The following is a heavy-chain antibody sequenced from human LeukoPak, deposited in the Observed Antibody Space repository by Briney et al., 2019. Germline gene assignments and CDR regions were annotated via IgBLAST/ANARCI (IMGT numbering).Heavy chain of an antibody. D-gene: IGHD1-26*01. J-gene: IGHJ4*02. V-gene: IGHV4-59*08. Sequence: PSETLSLTCTVSGGSISSYYWSWIRQPPGKGLEWIGDIYYSGSTNYNPSLKSRVTISVDTSKNQFSLKLSSVTAADTAVYYCARHARWEPWAYFDYWGQGTLVTVSS. CDR1: GGSISSYY. CDR3: ARHARWEPWAYFDY. CDR2: IYYSGST.